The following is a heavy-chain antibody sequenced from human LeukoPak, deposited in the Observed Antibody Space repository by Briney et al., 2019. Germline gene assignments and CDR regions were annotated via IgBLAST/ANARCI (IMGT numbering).Heavy chain of an antibody. CDR3: ARGGYYYDSSGYPGD. CDR1: GGSISSYY. Sequence: SETLSLTCTVSGGSISSYYWSWIRQPPGKGLEWIGYMYHSGTTNYNPSLKSRVTISVDTSKNQFSLKLSSVTAADTAVYYCARGGYYYDSSGYPGDWGQGTLVTVSS. CDR2: MYHSGTT. D-gene: IGHD3-22*01. J-gene: IGHJ4*02. V-gene: IGHV4-59*08.